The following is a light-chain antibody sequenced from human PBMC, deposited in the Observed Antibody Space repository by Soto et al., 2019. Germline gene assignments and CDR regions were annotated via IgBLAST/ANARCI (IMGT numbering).Light chain of an antibody. V-gene: IGKV3-11*01. CDR3: QQRSNWLIT. CDR1: QSVSSY. CDR2: DAS. Sequence: EIGLTHSPATLSLSPWEIATLSCRASQSVSSYLAWYQQKPGQAPRLLIYDASNRATGIPARFSGSGSGTDFTLTISSLEPEDFAVYYCQQRSNWLITFGQGTRLEIK. J-gene: IGKJ5*01.